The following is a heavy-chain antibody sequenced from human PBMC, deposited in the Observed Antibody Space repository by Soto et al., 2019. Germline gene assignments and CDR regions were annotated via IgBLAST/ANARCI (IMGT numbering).Heavy chain of an antibody. V-gene: IGHV3-74*01. CDR1: GFAFDQYW. D-gene: IGHD3-10*01. CDR3: TRGPRPSSIGTGAL. CDR2: ISDDGARI. J-gene: IGHJ4*02. Sequence: PGGSLRLSCVASGFAFDQYWMHWVRQAAGKGLEWVSRISDDGARIDYADFAKGRFTIARDDAKNTLFLQMRSLRGEDTAVYYCTRGPRPSSIGTGALWGRGALVTVS.